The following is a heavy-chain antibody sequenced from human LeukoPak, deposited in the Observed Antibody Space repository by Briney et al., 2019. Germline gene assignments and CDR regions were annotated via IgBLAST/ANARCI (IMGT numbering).Heavy chain of an antibody. CDR3: ARGVVVVKGKSLFDY. CDR2: ISGSSGII. J-gene: IGHJ4*02. D-gene: IGHD3-22*01. CDR1: GFTFNTYT. V-gene: IGHV3-48*01. Sequence: GGSLRLSCAASGFTFNTYTMNWVRQAPGKGLEWVSYISGSSGIIDYADSVRGRFTISRDNAKNSLYLQMNSLRAEDTAVYYCARGVVVVKGKSLFDYWGQGTLVTVSS.